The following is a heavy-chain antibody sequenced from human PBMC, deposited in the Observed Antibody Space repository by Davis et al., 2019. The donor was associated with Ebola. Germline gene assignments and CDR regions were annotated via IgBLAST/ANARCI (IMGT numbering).Heavy chain of an antibody. Sequence: ASVTVSRMACGYRFTSYDMHWVRQAPGQGLEWMGIINPITGGTSYAQNFQVRVNMTRDTSTSTVYMELSSLRSEDTAVYYCAREGGRYYDSSGYVFDIWGQGTMVKVSS. CDR1: GYRFTSYD. CDR3: AREGGRYYDSSGYVFDI. D-gene: IGHD3-22*01. V-gene: IGHV1-46*01. CDR2: INPITGGT. J-gene: IGHJ3*02.